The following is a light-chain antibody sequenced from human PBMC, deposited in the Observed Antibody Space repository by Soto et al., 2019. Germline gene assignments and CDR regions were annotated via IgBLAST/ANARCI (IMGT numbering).Light chain of an antibody. CDR1: QVISNY. CDR3: QKYNSAPWT. J-gene: IGKJ1*01. Sequence: DIKMTQSPSSLSASVGDRVTITCRASQVISNYLAWYQQKPGKVPKLLIYAASTLQSGVPFRFSGSGSGTDFTLPISSLQPEDVATYYCQKYNSAPWTFGQGTKVEIK. V-gene: IGKV1-27*01. CDR2: AAS.